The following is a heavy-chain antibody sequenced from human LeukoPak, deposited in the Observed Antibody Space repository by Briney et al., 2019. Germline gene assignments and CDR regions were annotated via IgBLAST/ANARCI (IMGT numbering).Heavy chain of an antibody. D-gene: IGHD6-19*01. CDR2: ITGSGDNT. CDR1: VFTFSSYV. CDR3: AKRGPAGAGKSPDYFDY. J-gene: IGHJ4*02. V-gene: IGHV3-23*01. Sequence: GGSLRLSCAASVFTFSSYVMSWVCQAPGKGLEWVSAITGSGDNTYYADSVKGRFTISRDNSKNTLYLQMNSLRAEDTAVYYCAKRGPAGAGKSPDYFDYWGQGTLVTVSS.